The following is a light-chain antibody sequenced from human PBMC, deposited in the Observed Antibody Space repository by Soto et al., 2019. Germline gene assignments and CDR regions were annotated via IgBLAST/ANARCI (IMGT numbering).Light chain of an antibody. CDR1: SSDVGGYNY. J-gene: IGLJ1*01. Sequence: QSVLTQPASVSGSPGQSITISCTGTSSDVGGYNYVSWYQHHPDKAPKLVIYDVTNRPSGVSNRFSGSKAGNTASLTISGLQAEDEADYYCNSYTGSATPYVFGTGTKLTVL. V-gene: IGLV2-14*03. CDR3: NSYTGSATPYV. CDR2: DVT.